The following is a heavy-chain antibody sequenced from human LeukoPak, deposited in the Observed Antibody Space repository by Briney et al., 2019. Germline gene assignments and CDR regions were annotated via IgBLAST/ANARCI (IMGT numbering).Heavy chain of an antibody. CDR2: IKQDGSEK. Sequence: PGGSLRLSCAASGFTFSRHWMTWVRQAPGKGLEWVANIKQDGSEKYYVDSVKGRFTISRDNAKNSLYLQMNSLRAEDTAVYYCAKLDPWLDRYYYYGMDVWGQGTTVTVSS. J-gene: IGHJ6*02. CDR3: AKLDPWLDRYYYYGMDV. CDR1: GFTFSRHW. D-gene: IGHD6-19*01. V-gene: IGHV3-7*01.